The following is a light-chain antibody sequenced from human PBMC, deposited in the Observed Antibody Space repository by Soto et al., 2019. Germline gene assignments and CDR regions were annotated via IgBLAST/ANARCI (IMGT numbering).Light chain of an antibody. J-gene: IGKJ4*01. CDR2: AAS. V-gene: IGKV1-9*01. CDR3: QQVNSYPLT. CDR1: QGISSY. Sequence: DIQLTQSPSFLSASVGARVTITCRASQGISSYLTWYQQKPGEAPKLLIYAASTLQSGVPSRFSGSGSGTEFTLTISSLQPEDFATYYCQQVNSYPLTFGGGTKVGIK.